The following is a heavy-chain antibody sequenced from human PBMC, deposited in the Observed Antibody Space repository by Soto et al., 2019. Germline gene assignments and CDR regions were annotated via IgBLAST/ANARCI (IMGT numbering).Heavy chain of an antibody. CDR1: GYTFTSYG. D-gene: IGHD3-3*01. CDR3: ARDPLSVYDFYLTGSTFDP. CDR2: ISAYNGNT. J-gene: IGHJ5*02. Sequence: ASVKVSCKASGYTFTSYGISWVRQAPGQGLEWMGWISAYNGNTNYAQKLQGRVTMTTDTSTSTAYMELRSLRSDDTAVYYCARDPLSVYDFYLTGSTFDPWGQGALVTVSS. V-gene: IGHV1-18*01.